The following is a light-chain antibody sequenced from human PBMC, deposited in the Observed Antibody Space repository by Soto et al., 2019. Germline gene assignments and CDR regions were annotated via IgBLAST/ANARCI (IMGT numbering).Light chain of an antibody. Sequence: AIQLTQSPSSLSASVGDRVTITCRASQGVSSALAWYQQKPGKVPKLLIYHASGLESGVPSRFSGSGSGTDFTLTISSLQPEDFATYYCQQFNSYPFTFGPGTKVDI. CDR3: QQFNSYPFT. CDR1: QGVSSA. V-gene: IGKV1-13*02. J-gene: IGKJ3*01. CDR2: HAS.